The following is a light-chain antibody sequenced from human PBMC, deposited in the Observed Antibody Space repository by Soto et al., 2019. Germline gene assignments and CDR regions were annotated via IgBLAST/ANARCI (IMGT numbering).Light chain of an antibody. V-gene: IGKV3-15*01. CDR3: QQYDNWSPYT. J-gene: IGKJ2*01. Sequence: EIVMTQSPATLSVSTGESATLSCRASQSVGTNLAWSQQKPGQAPKPLLDCASTREAGIPARFRGSGSGTEFSLAFSSLQSEDFALFYCQQYDNWSPYTFGQGTKLEIK. CDR1: QSVGTN. CDR2: CAS.